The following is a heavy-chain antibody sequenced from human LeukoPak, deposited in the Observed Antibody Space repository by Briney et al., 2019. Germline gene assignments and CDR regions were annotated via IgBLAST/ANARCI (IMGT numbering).Heavy chain of an antibody. CDR3: AITTVTYGAGGAFDI. CDR1: GGSISSGSFY. J-gene: IGHJ3*02. V-gene: IGHV4-39*01. CDR2: MYYSGST. Sequence: KSSETLSLTCTVSGGSISSGSFYWGWIRQPPGKGLEWIGIMYYSGSTYYSPSLRSRVIISVDTSKNQFSLKLGSVTAADTAVYYCAITTVTYGAGGAFDIWGQGTMVTVSS. D-gene: IGHD4-17*01.